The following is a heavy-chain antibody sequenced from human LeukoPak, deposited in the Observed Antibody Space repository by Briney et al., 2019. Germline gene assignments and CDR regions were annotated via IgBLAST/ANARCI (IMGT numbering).Heavy chain of an antibody. Sequence: GGSLRLSCAASGFTFSSFAMTWVRQAPGKGLEWVSSISGSGGTTYYADSIKGRFTISRDSSKNMLYLQMNRLRAEDTAVYYCAKSPYFYNSGRYVDVWGKGTTVTVSS. CDR2: ISGSGGTT. J-gene: IGHJ6*03. V-gene: IGHV3-23*01. D-gene: IGHD3-10*01. CDR1: GFTFSSFA. CDR3: AKSPYFYNSGRYVDV.